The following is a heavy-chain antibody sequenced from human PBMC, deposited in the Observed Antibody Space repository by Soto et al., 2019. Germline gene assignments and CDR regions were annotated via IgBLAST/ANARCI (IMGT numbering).Heavy chain of an antibody. CDR1: GGSISSYY. J-gene: IGHJ4*02. V-gene: IGHV4-59*01. D-gene: IGHD3-22*01. CDR3: ARDLGGYMFDY. Sequence: SETLSLTCTVSGGSISSYYWSWIRQPPGKGLEWIGYIYYSGSTNYNPSLKSRVTISVDTSKNQFSLKLSSVTAADTAVYYCARDLGGYMFDYWGQGTLVTVSS. CDR2: IYYSGST.